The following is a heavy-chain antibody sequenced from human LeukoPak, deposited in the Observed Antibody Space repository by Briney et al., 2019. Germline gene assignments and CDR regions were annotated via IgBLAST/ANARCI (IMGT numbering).Heavy chain of an antibody. CDR2: IYYSGST. Sequence: PSETLSLTCTVSGGSISSYYWSWIRQPPGKGLEWIGYIYYSGSTNYNPSLKSRVTISVDTSKNQFSLKLSSVTAADTAVYYCASSKYSEQQWLVVGYWGQGTLVTVSS. D-gene: IGHD6-19*01. CDR1: GGSISSYY. CDR3: ASSKYSEQQWLVVGY. J-gene: IGHJ4*02. V-gene: IGHV4-59*01.